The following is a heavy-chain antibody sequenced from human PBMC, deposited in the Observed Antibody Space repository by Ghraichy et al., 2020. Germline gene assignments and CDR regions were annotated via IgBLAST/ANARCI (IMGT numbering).Heavy chain of an antibody. J-gene: IGHJ3*02. V-gene: IGHV3-48*02. CDR2: ISYSGGTV. CDR1: GFTFSSYN. Sequence: GGSLRLSCAASGFTFSSYNMNWVRQAPGKGLEWISWISYSGGTVYFADSVRGRFTLSRDNAKNSQYLQMNSLRDEDTAVYYCVADSVVAFHIWGQGTMVTVSS. D-gene: IGHD3-10*01. CDR3: VADSVVAFHI.